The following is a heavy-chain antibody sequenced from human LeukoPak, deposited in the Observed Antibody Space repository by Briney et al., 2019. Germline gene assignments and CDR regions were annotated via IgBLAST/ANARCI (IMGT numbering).Heavy chain of an antibody. CDR1: GGSISSYY. J-gene: IGHJ4*02. CDR2: IYYSGST. D-gene: IGHD6-19*01. V-gene: IGHV4-59*08. Sequence: SETLSLTCTVSGGSISSYYWSWIRQPPGEGMEWNGYIYYSGSTNYNPSLKSRVTISVDTSKNQFSLKLSSVTAADTAVYYCARHSVAGINFFDYWGQGTLVTVSS. CDR3: ARHSVAGINFFDY.